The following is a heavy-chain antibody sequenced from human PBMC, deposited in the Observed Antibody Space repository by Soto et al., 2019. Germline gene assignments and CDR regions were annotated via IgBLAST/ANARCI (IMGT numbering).Heavy chain of an antibody. V-gene: IGHV3-30*18. D-gene: IGHD3-10*01. CDR2: ISYDGSNK. J-gene: IGHJ4*01. Sequence: QVQLVESGGGVVQPGRSLRLSCAASGFTFSSYGMHWVRQAPGKGLEWVAVISYDGSNKYYADSVKGRFTISRDNSKNTLYLQMNSLRAEDTAVYYCAKDHRYGSGSYIDYWGHGTLVTVSS. CDR3: AKDHRYGSGSYIDY. CDR1: GFTFSSYG.